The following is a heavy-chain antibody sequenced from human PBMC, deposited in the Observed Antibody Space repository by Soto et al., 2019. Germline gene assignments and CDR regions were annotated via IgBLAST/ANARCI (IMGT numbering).Heavy chain of an antibody. Sequence: PGGSLRLSCAASGFTFSDYYMTWIRQAPGKGLEWVSYISTSSSYTNYEDSVKGRFTISRDNAKNSLYLQMNSLRAEDTAVYYCAREGIAVAGTVPPDAFDIWGQGTMVTVSS. V-gene: IGHV3-11*06. J-gene: IGHJ3*02. CDR1: GFTFSDYY. CDR2: ISTSSSYT. D-gene: IGHD6-19*01. CDR3: AREGIAVAGTVPPDAFDI.